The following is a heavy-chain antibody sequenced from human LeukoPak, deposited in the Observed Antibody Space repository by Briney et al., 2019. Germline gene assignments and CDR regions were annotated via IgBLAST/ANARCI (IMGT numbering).Heavy chain of an antibody. V-gene: IGHV4-59*01. Sequence: SETLSLTCTVSGGSISSYYWSWIRQPPGKGLEWIGYIYYSGSTNYNPSLKSRVTISVDTSKNQFSLNLSSVTAADTAVYYCARESGTGDTRLLWFGGYLNAFDIWGQGTMVTVSS. CDR2: IYYSGST. CDR3: ARESGTGDTRLLWFGGYLNAFDI. J-gene: IGHJ3*02. D-gene: IGHD3-10*01. CDR1: GGSISSYY.